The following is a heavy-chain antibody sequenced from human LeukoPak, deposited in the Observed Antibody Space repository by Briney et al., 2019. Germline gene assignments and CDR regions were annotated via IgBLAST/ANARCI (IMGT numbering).Heavy chain of an antibody. Sequence: KPSETLSLTCTVSGGSISSYYWSWIRQPPGKGLEWIGYIYYTGSTNYNPSLKSRVTISVDTSKNQFSLKLSSVTAADTAVYYCARVGGLYYYYYAMDVWGQGTPVTVSS. CDR3: ARVGGLYYYYYAMDV. D-gene: IGHD1-26*01. CDR2: IYYTGST. V-gene: IGHV4-59*01. CDR1: GGSISSYY. J-gene: IGHJ6*02.